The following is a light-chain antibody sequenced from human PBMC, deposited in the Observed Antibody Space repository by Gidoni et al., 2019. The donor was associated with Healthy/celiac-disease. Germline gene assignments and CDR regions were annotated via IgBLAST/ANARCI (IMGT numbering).Light chain of an antibody. V-gene: IGKV4-1*01. Sequence: DIVMTQSPDSLAVSLGERATINCKSSQSVLYSSNNKNYLAWYQQTPGQPPKLLIYWASTRESGVPDRFSGSGSGPDFTLTISSLQAEDVAVYYCQQYYSTPLTFGGGTKVEIK. CDR2: WAS. CDR3: QQYYSTPLT. J-gene: IGKJ4*01. CDR1: QSVLYSSNNKNY.